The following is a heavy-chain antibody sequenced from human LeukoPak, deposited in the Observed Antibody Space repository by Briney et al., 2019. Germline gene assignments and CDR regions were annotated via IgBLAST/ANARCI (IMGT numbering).Heavy chain of an antibody. Sequence: ASVKVSCKASGYTFTGYYMYWVRQAPGQGLEWMGWINPNSGGTDYALKFQGRVTMTRDTSISTAYMELTGLRSDDTAVYYCARSSIGLGFFDYWGQGTLVTVSS. V-gene: IGHV1-2*02. CDR2: INPNSGGT. CDR1: GYTFTGYY. J-gene: IGHJ4*02. D-gene: IGHD2/OR15-2a*01. CDR3: ARSSIGLGFFDY.